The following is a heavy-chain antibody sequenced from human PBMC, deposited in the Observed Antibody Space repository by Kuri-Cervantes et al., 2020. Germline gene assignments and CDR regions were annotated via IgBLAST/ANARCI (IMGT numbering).Heavy chain of an antibody. V-gene: IGHV1-69*06. CDR1: GGTFSSYA. CDR2: IIPFFGTA. J-gene: IGHJ4*02. CDR3: AQLPSVGYCSGGSCKYFDY. Sequence: SVKVSCKASGGTFSSYAISWVRQAPGQGLEWMGGIIPFFGTAKYAQKFQGRVTITADKSTSTAYMELRSLRSEDTAVYYCAQLPSVGYCSGGSCKYFDYWGQGTLVTVSS. D-gene: IGHD2-15*01.